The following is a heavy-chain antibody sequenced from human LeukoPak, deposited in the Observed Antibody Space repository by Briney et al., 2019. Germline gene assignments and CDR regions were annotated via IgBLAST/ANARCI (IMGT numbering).Heavy chain of an antibody. V-gene: IGHV4-4*02. CDR1: GGSISSSNW. J-gene: IGHJ6*02. D-gene: IGHD2-2*02. Sequence: PSGSLSLTCAVSGGSISSSNWWSWVRQPPGKGLEWIGEIYHSGSTNYNPSLKSRVTISVDKSKNQFSLKLSSVTAADTAVYYCVRDRHRIPNYYGMDVWGQGTTVTVSS. CDR2: IYHSGST. CDR3: VRDRHRIPNYYGMDV.